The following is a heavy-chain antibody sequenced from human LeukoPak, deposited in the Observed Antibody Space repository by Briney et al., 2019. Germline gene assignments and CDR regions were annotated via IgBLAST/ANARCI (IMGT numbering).Heavy chain of an antibody. V-gene: IGHV4-59*12. Sequence: SETLSLTCTVSGGSISSYYWSWIRQPPGKGLEWIGYIYYSGSTNYNPSLKSRVTISVDTSKNQFSLKLSSVTAADTAVYYCARPHYWELLGYWGQGTLVTVSS. CDR3: ARPHYWELLGY. D-gene: IGHD1-26*01. CDR1: GGSISSYY. CDR2: IYYSGST. J-gene: IGHJ4*02.